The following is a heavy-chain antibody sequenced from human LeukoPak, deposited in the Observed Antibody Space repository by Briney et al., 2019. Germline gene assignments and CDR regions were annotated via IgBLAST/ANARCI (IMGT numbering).Heavy chain of an antibody. Sequence: GESLKISCKGSGYSFTNYWIGWVRQMPGKDLEWMGIIYPGDSDTRYSPSFQGQVTISADKSISTVYLQWSSLKASDTAMYYCARQEYCSGGSCYTWFDPWGQGTLVTVSS. J-gene: IGHJ5*02. V-gene: IGHV5-51*01. CDR1: GYSFTNYW. D-gene: IGHD2-15*01. CDR3: ARQEYCSGGSCYTWFDP. CDR2: IYPGDSDT.